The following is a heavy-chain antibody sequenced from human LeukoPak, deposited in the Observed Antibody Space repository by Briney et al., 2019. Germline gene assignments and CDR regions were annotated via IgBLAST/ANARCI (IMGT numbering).Heavy chain of an antibody. J-gene: IGHJ4*02. CDR1: GGSISSGGYY. V-gene: IGHV4-30-2*01. Sequence: PSQTLSPTCAVSGGSISSGGYYWSWIRQPPGKGLEWIGYIYHSGSTYYNPSLKSRVTISVDRSKNQFSLKLSSVTAADTAVYYCARDTPGYCSSTSCTRGFDYWGQGTLVTVSS. D-gene: IGHD2-2*01. CDR3: ARDTPGYCSSTSCTRGFDY. CDR2: IYHSGST.